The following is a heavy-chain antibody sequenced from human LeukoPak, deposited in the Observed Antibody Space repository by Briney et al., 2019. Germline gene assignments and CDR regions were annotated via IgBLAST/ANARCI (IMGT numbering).Heavy chain of an antibody. V-gene: IGHV1-69*04. CDR3: ARDGSGYVPFDY. CDR2: IIPILGIA. J-gene: IGHJ4*02. CDR1: GGTFSSYA. Sequence: AASVKVSCKASGGTFSSYAISWVRQAPGQGLEWMGRIIPILGIANYAQKFQGRVTITADKSTSTAYMELSSLRSEDTAVYYCARDGSGYVPFDYWGQGTLDTVSS. D-gene: IGHD3-22*01.